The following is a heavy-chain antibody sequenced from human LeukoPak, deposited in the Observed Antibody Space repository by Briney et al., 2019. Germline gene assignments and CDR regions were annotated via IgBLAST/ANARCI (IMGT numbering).Heavy chain of an antibody. CDR1: GFTFSSYA. Sequence: PGGSLRLSCAASGFTFSSYAMHWVRQAPGKGLGWVTVISYDGSNKYYADSVKGRFTISRDNSKNTLYLQMNSLRAEDTAVYYCARDRISYSSSWSQVDYWGQGTLVTVSS. D-gene: IGHD6-6*01. J-gene: IGHJ4*02. CDR3: ARDRISYSSSWSQVDY. CDR2: ISYDGSNK. V-gene: IGHV3-30*01.